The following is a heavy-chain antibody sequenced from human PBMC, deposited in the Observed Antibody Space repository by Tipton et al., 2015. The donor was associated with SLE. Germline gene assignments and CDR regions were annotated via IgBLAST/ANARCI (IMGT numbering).Heavy chain of an antibody. J-gene: IGHJ4*02. Sequence: GSLRLSCKVSGFTFDTYGMSWVRQAPGKGLEWVAAISGSDDSAYYADSVKGWFTISRDTSKNTLHLQMSSLRADDTAVYYCAKDATRLFGVVSPLYYFDNWGQGTLVTVSS. D-gene: IGHD3-3*01. CDR2: ISGSDDSA. CDR1: GFTFDTYG. V-gene: IGHV3-23*01. CDR3: AKDATRLFGVVSPLYYFDN.